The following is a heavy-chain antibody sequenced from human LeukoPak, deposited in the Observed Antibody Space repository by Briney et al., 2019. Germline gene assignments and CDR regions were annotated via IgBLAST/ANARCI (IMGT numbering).Heavy chain of an antibody. J-gene: IGHJ6*03. CDR3: ARGSPSIVVVPAAPDYYYYYMDV. CDR1: GYTFTSYG. Sequence: EASVKVSCKASGYTFTSYGISWVRQAPGQGLERMGWISAYNGNTNYAQKLQGRVTMTTDTSTSTAYMELRSLRSDDTAVYYCARGSPSIVVVPAAPDYYYYYMDVWGKGTTVTVSS. D-gene: IGHD2-2*01. V-gene: IGHV1-18*01. CDR2: ISAYNGNT.